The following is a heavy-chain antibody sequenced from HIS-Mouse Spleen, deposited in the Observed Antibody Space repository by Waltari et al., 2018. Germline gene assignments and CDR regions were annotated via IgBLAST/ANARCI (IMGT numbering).Heavy chain of an antibody. J-gene: IGHJ2*01. CDR3: AREIPYSSSWYDWYFDL. D-gene: IGHD6-13*01. V-gene: IGHV4-39*07. CDR2: IYYSGST. Sequence: QLQLQASGPALVKPSEPLSLTCTVSGASIRRRSYSWGWTRQPPGKGLEWIGSIYYSGSTYYNPSLKSRVTISVDTSKNQFSLKLSSVTAADTAVYYCAREIPYSSSWYDWYFDLWGRGTLVTVSS. CDR1: GASIRRRSYS.